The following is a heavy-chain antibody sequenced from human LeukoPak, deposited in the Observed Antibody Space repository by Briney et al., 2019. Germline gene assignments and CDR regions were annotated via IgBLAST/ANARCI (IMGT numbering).Heavy chain of an antibody. V-gene: IGHV1-8*01. CDR2: MNPYSGST. CDR1: GYIFTDYD. J-gene: IGHJ4*02. D-gene: IGHD3-22*01. CDR3: ARGPYYDSSGYSVV. Sequence: ASVKVSCKTSGYIFTDYDINWVRQATGQGLEWMGWMNPYSGSTGYAQNFQGRVTMTRDTSITTAYMELSSLTSEDTAVYYCARGPYYDSSGYSVVWGQGTPVTVSS.